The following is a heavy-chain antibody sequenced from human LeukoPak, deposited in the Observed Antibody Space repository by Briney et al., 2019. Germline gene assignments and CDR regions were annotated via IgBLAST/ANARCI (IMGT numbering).Heavy chain of an antibody. CDR3: AKDSVWFGEFPEYYFDY. CDR1: GGSISSSSYY. Sequence: PSETLSLTCTVSGGSISSSSYYWGWIRQPPGKGLEWVSAISGSGGNTFYGDSVKGRFTISRDDSKNTLYLQMNSLRAEDTAVYYCAKDSVWFGEFPEYYFDYWGQGTLVTVSS. J-gene: IGHJ4*02. CDR2: ISGSGGNT. V-gene: IGHV3-23*01. D-gene: IGHD3-10*01.